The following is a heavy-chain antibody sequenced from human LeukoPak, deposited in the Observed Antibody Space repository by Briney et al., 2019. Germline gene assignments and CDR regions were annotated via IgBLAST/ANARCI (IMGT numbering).Heavy chain of an antibody. V-gene: IGHV3-15*01. D-gene: IGHD5-12*01. J-gene: IGHJ4*02. Sequence: NPGGSLRLSCAASGFTFSNAWMSWVRQAPGKGLEWVGRIKSKTDGGTTDYAAPVKGRFTISRDDSKNTLYLQMNSLKTEDTAVCYCTTDLIRGYSGYGIDYWGQGTLVTVSS. CDR1: GFTFSNAW. CDR2: IKSKTDGGTT. CDR3: TTDLIRGYSGYGIDY.